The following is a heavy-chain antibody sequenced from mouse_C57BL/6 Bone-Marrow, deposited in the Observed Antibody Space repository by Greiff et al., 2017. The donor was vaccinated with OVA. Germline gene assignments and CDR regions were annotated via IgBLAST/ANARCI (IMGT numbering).Heavy chain of an antibody. Sequence: VQLQQPGTELVKPGASVKLSCKASGYTFTSYWMHWVKQRPGQGLEWIGNINPSNGGTNYNAKFKSKATLTVDKSSSTADMQLSRLTSEDSAVYYCARIEGIWGFDYWGQGTTLTVSS. CDR1: GYTFTSYW. CDR3: ARIEGIWGFDY. D-gene: IGHD1-1*02. V-gene: IGHV1-53*01. J-gene: IGHJ2*01. CDR2: INPSNGGT.